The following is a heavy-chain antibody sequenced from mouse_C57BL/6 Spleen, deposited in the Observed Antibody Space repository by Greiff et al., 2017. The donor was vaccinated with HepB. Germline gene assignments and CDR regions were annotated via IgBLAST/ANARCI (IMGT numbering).Heavy chain of an antibody. CDR2: IHPNSGST. CDR1: GYTFTSYW. J-gene: IGHJ3*01. CDR3: ARGGTTTARCAY. V-gene: IGHV1-64*01. Sequence: QVQLQQPGAELVKPGASVKLSCKASGYTFTSYWMHWVKQRPGQGLEWIGMIHPNSGSTNYNEKFKSKATLTVDKSSSTAYMQLSSLTSEDSAVYYGARGGTTTARCAYWGQGTLVTVSA. D-gene: IGHD1-2*01.